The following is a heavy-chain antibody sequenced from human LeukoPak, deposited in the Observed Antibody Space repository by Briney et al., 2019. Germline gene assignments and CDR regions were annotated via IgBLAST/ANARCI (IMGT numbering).Heavy chain of an antibody. J-gene: IGHJ6*03. V-gene: IGHV4-39*01. CDR2: IYYAGDT. CDR3: ARHGSGQIARRGIYYYYYMDV. Sequence: PSETLSLTCTVSGGPVSSSSYYWGWVRQSPEKGLECIGTIYYAGDTYYNPSLESRLTISVDTSKNQFSLKLSSVTAADTAVYYCARHGSGQIARRGIYYYYYMDVWGKGTTVTVSS. CDR1: GGPVSSSSYY. D-gene: IGHD3-10*01.